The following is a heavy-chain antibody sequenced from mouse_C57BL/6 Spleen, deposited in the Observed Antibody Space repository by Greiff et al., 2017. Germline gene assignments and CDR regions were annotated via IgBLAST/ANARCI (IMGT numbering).Heavy chain of an antibody. CDR3: ARGNTTVVNY. J-gene: IGHJ2*01. D-gene: IGHD1-1*01. V-gene: IGHV1-59*01. CDR2: IDPSDSYT. CDR1: GYTFTSYW. Sequence: QVQLQQPGAELVMPGASVKLSCKASGYTFTSYWMHWVKQRPGQGLEWIGVIDPSDSYTNYNQKFKGKATLTVDTSSSTAYMQLSSLTSEDSAVYYCARGNTTVVNYWGQGTTLTVSS.